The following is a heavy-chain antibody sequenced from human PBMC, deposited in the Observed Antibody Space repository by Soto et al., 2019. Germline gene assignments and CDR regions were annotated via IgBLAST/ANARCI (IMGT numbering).Heavy chain of an antibody. Sequence: ASVKVSCKASGYTFTSYGISWVRQAPGQGLEWMGWTNVYNGNTKYAQKVQGRVTMTTDTSTSTAYMELRSLRSDDTAVYYCARGVGSGSYYNQYNWFDPWGQGTLVTVSS. D-gene: IGHD3-10*01. V-gene: IGHV1-18*01. J-gene: IGHJ5*02. CDR2: TNVYNGNT. CDR3: ARGVGSGSYYNQYNWFDP. CDR1: GYTFTSYG.